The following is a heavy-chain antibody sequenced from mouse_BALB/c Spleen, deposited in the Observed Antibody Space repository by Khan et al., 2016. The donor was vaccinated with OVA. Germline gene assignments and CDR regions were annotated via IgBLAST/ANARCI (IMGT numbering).Heavy chain of an antibody. Sequence: EVQLQESGAELAKPGASVKISCKASGYSFTSYYIHWVKQSHGKSLEWIGYVDPFNGGTSYNQKFKGKATLTVDKSSSTAYMHLSSLTSEDSAVYYCTRHGYVAWFAYWGQGTLVTVSA. J-gene: IGHJ3*01. CDR1: GYSFTSYY. D-gene: IGHD2-2*01. CDR2: VDPFNGGT. CDR3: TRHGYVAWFAY. V-gene: IGHV1S135*01.